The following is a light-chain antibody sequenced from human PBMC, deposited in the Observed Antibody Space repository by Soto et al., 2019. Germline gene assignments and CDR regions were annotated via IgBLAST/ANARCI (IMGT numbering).Light chain of an antibody. J-gene: IGKJ1*01. CDR3: QQYNSFSG. Sequence: DIHITHSPSTLSASVGDRVTITCRASQSISSWLAWYQQKPGKAPKLLIYDASSLESGVPSRFSGSGSGTEFTLTISSLQPDDFATYYCQQYNSFSGFGQGTKV. CDR1: QSISSW. CDR2: DAS. V-gene: IGKV1-5*01.